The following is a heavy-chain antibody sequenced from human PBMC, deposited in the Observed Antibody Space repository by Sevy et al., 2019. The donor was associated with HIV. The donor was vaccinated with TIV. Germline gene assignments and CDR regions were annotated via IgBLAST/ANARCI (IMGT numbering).Heavy chain of an antibody. CDR1: GFTFSNAW. V-gene: IGHV3-15*01. D-gene: IGHD6-13*01. J-gene: IGHJ4*02. Sequence: GGSLRLSCAASGFTFSNAWMSWVRQAPGKGLEWVGHIKSKTDGGTTDYAAPVKGRFTILRDDSKNTLYLQMNSLKTEDTAVYYCSTQQLGFDYWGQGTLVTVSS. CDR3: STQQLGFDY. CDR2: IKSKTDGGTT.